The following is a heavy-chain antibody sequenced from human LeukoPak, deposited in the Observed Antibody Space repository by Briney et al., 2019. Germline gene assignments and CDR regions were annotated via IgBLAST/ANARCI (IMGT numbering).Heavy chain of an antibody. J-gene: IGHJ4*02. Sequence: GASVKVSCKASGYTFTSYYMHWVRQAPGQGLEWMGLINPTGGSTGYAQKFQGRVTMTRDMSTSTDYMELSSLRSEDTAVYYCARAPKHSTYYDFWSGYYSGYYFDYWGQGTLVTVSS. CDR2: INPTGGST. CDR1: GYTFTSYY. V-gene: IGHV1-46*01. D-gene: IGHD3-3*01. CDR3: ARAPKHSTYYDFWSGYYSGYYFDY.